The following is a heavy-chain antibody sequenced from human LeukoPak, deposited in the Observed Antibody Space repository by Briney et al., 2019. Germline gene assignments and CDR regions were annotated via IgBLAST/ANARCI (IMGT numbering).Heavy chain of an antibody. J-gene: IGHJ4*02. CDR2: ISYDGSNK. V-gene: IGHV3-30-3*01. CDR1: GFTFSSYA. CDR3: ARSSRPAGAFDY. D-gene: IGHD3-10*01. Sequence: PGRSLRLSCAASGFTFSSYAMHWVRQAPGKGLEWVAVISYDGSNKYYADSVKGRFTTSRDNSKNTLYLQMNSLRAEDTAVYYCARSSRPAGAFDYWGQGTLVTVSS.